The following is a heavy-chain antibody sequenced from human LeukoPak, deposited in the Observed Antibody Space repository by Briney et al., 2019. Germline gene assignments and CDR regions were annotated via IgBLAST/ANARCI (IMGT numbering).Heavy chain of an antibody. CDR3: ARALRTFSSGWYSGFDY. Sequence: ASVKVSCKASGYTFTGYYMHWVRQVPGQGLEWMGWINPNSGGTNYAQKFQGRVTMTRDTSISTAYMELSRLRSDDTAVYYCARALRTFSSGWYSGFDYWGQGTLVTVSS. CDR2: INPNSGGT. V-gene: IGHV1-2*02. D-gene: IGHD6-19*01. J-gene: IGHJ4*02. CDR1: GYTFTGYY.